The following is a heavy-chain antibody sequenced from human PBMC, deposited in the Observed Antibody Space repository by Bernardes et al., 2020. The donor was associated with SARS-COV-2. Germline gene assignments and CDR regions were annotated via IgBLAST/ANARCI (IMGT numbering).Heavy chain of an antibody. D-gene: IGHD4-17*01. CDR2: TCPGAYDT. V-gene: IGHV5-51*01. CDR1: GYVFPSYC. Sequence: GESLKISCQASGYVFPSYCIGWVRQMPGKGLEWLGITCPGAYDTRHSPSFQGQVGISADKSTNTAYLQWYSLKASDTAVYYCVRMGTTVMTPVMYWGQGTLVTVSS. CDR3: VRMGTTVMTPVMY. J-gene: IGHJ4*02.